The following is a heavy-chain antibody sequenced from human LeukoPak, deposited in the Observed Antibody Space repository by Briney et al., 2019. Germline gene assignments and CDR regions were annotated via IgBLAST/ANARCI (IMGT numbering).Heavy chain of an antibody. V-gene: IGHV3-20*04. Sequence: GGSLRLSCAASGFTFDDYGMSWVRQAPGKGLEWVSGINWNGGSTGYADSVKGRFTISRDNAKNSLYLQMNSLRAEDTAAYYCARDPDPIVVVVAATGDPWGQGTLVTVSS. J-gene: IGHJ5*02. CDR1: GFTFDDYG. CDR2: INWNGGST. CDR3: ARDPDPIVVVVAATGDP. D-gene: IGHD2-15*01.